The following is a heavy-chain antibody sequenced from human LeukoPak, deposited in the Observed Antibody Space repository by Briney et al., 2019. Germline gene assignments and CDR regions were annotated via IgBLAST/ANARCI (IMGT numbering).Heavy chain of an antibody. CDR3: ARGHCSGSGCWFDP. D-gene: IGHD2-15*01. Sequence: SETLSLTCTVSSGSISFYYWSWIRQPPGKGLEWIGYIYYSGSSNYNPSLKSRVTISLDTSNKQFSMKMSSVTAADTAVYYCARGHCSGSGCWFDPWGQGTLVTVSS. V-gene: IGHV4-59*01. CDR2: IYYSGSS. J-gene: IGHJ5*02. CDR1: SGSISFYY.